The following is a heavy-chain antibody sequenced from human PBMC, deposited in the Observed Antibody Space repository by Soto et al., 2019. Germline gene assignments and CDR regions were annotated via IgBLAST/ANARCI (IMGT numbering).Heavy chain of an antibody. V-gene: IGHV4-34*01. J-gene: IGHJ5*02. CDR1: GGSFSGYY. CDR3: ARDKSELERRPFDP. CDR2: INHSGST. Sequence: SETLSLTCAVYGGSFSGYYWSWIRQPPGKGLEWIGEINHSGSTNYNPSLKSRVTISVDTSKNQFSLKLSSVTAADTAVYYCARDKSELERRPFDPWGQGTLVTVSS. D-gene: IGHD1-1*01.